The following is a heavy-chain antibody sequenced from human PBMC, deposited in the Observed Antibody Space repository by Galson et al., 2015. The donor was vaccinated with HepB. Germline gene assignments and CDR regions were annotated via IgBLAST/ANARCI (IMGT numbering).Heavy chain of an antibody. CDR2: ISYDGSNK. D-gene: IGHD3-10*01. J-gene: IGHJ3*02. CDR1: GFTFSSYG. Sequence: SLRLSCAASGFTFSSYGMHWVRQAPGKGLEWVAVISYDGSNKYYADSVKGRFTISRDNSKNTLYLQMNSLRAEDTAVYYCAKLPLTMANDAFDIWGQGTMVTVSS. CDR3: AKLPLTMANDAFDI. V-gene: IGHV3-30*18.